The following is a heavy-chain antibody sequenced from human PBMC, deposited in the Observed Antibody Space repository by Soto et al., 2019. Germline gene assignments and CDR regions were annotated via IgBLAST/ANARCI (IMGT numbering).Heavy chain of an antibody. J-gene: IGHJ4*02. CDR3: ARENSYFDY. CDR2: ISAYNANA. V-gene: IGHV1-18*01. Sequence: ASVKVSCKASAYAFRNFGISWVRQAPGQGLEWMGWISAYNANANYAQKLQGRLTMTADTSTSTAYMELRSLRSDDTAVYYCARENSYFDYWGQGTLVTVSS. CDR1: AYAFRNFG.